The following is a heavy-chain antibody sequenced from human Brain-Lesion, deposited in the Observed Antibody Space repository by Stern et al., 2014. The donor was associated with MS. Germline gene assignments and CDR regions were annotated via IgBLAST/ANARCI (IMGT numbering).Heavy chain of an antibody. V-gene: IGHV4-39*01. D-gene: IGHD3-10*01. CDR1: GGSISSSSYY. CDR2: IYYRGST. CDR3: AKLWLGELPESPFDY. Sequence: QVQLQESGPGLVKPSETLSLTCTVSGGSISSSSYYWGWIRQPPGKGLEWIGSIYYRGSTYYNPSLKSRVTISMDTYKNQFSLRLSSVTAADTAVYFCAKLWLGELPESPFDYWGQGTLVTVSS. J-gene: IGHJ4*02.